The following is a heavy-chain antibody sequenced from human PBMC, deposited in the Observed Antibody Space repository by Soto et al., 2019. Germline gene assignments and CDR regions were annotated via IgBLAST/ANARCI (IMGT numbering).Heavy chain of an antibody. V-gene: IGHV1-18*04. CDR1: GYTFTSYG. Sequence: GASVKVSCNASGYTFTSYGISWVRQAPGQGLEWMGWISAYNGNTNYAQKLQGRVTMTTDTSTSTAYMELRSLRSDDTAVYYCARDRARGTNSYGYVPIDYWGQGTLVTVSS. J-gene: IGHJ4*02. D-gene: IGHD5-18*01. CDR2: ISAYNGNT. CDR3: ARDRARGTNSYGYVPIDY.